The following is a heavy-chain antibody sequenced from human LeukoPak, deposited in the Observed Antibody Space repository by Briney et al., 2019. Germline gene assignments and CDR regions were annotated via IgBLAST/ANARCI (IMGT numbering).Heavy chain of an antibody. V-gene: IGHV3-11*01. J-gene: IGHJ4*02. CDR1: GFTFSDYY. CDR2: ISSSGSTI. CDR3: ARDGDMVAAYYFDY. D-gene: IGHD5-12*01. Sequence: GGSLRLSCAASGFTFSDYYMSWIRQAPGKGLEWVSYISSSGSTIYYADSVKGRFTISRDNAKNSLYLQVNSLRAEDTAVYYCARDGDMVAAYYFDYWGQGTLVTASS.